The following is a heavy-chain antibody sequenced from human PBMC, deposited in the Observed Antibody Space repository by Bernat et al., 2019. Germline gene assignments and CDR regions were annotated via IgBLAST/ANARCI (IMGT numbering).Heavy chain of an antibody. V-gene: IGHV3-23*01. CDR3: AKEIRVAVAGTVDY. CDR1: GFTFSTSA. Sequence: EVQVLESGGGLVQPGGSLRLSCAASGFTFSTSAMSWIRQAPGKGLEWVSTVSGSGGSTYYADSVKGRFTISRDNSKNTLYLQMNSLRAEDTAVYYCAKEIRVAVAGTVDYWGQGTLVTVSS. J-gene: IGHJ4*02. D-gene: IGHD6-19*01. CDR2: VSGSGGST.